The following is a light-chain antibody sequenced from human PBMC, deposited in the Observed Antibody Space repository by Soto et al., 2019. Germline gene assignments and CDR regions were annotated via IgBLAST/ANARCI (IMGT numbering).Light chain of an antibody. CDR1: SSDVGGYNY. Sequence: QSALTQPASVSGSPGQSITISCTGTSSDVGGYNYVSWYQQHPGKAPKLMIYEVSNRPSGASNRFSGSKSGNTASLTISGLQAEDEADYYCSSYTSSSTFFGTGTKVTVL. J-gene: IGLJ1*01. CDR3: SSYTSSSTF. CDR2: EVS. V-gene: IGLV2-14*01.